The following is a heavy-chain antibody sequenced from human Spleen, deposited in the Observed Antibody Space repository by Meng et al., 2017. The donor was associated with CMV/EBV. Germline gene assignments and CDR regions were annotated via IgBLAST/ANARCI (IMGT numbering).Heavy chain of an antibody. Sequence: GGSLRLSCTASGFTFSRYWMSWVRQAPGKGLVWVSRIANDGISTHYADSVRGRFTISRDIAKNSLFLQMNSLRAEDTAVYYCTRARNSGYSSGWFDSWGQGTLVTVSS. CDR3: TRARNSGYSSGWFDS. V-gene: IGHV3-74*01. J-gene: IGHJ5*01. CDR1: GFTFSRYW. D-gene: IGHD6-19*01. CDR2: IANDGIST.